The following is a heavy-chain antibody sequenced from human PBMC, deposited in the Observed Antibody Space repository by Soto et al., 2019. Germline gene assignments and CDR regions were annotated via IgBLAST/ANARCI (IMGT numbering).Heavy chain of an antibody. D-gene: IGHD2-21*02. CDR2: IYWGDDK. J-gene: IGHJ6*02. Sequence: QITLKESGPTLVRPTQTLTLTCTFSGFSLSTSGVGVGWIRQPPGKALEWLALIYWGDDKRYSPSLKSRLTITKDTSKNQVVLTMTNMDPVDTATYYCAHSRCGGDCLQSYSSHYYYGMDVWGQGTTVTVS. CDR3: AHSRCGGDCLQSYSSHYYYGMDV. CDR1: GFSLSTSGVG. V-gene: IGHV2-5*02.